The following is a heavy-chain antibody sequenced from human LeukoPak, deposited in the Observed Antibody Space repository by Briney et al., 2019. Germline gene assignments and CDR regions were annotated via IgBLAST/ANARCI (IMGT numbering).Heavy chain of an antibody. CDR1: GGSISSYY. CDR2: IYYSGST. J-gene: IGHJ6*03. V-gene: IGHV4-59*01. Sequence: KPSETLSLTCTVSGGSISSYYWSWIRQPPGKGLEWIGYIYYSGSTNYKPSLKSRVTISVDTSKNQFSLKLSSVTAADTAVYYCTRGSIAYYYMDVWGKGTTVTISS. D-gene: IGHD3-22*01. CDR3: TRGSIAYYYMDV.